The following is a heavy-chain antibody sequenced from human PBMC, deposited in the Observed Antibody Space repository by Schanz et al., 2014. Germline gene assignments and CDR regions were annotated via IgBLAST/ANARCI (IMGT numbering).Heavy chain of an antibody. CDR3: VRHGNYEFWHGPTPQFEN. D-gene: IGHD3-3*01. V-gene: IGHV4-39*01. CDR2: LYYTGKT. Sequence: QLHLQESGPGLAKPSETLSLICSVSGGSISTSSRYWGWIRQSPGKGLEWLGSLYYTGKTHYNPSLKSQFTISLDTSKTQFSLNLTSVTAADTAVYYCVRHGNYEFWHGPTPQFENWGQGTLVTVS. J-gene: IGHJ4*02. CDR1: GGSISTSSRY.